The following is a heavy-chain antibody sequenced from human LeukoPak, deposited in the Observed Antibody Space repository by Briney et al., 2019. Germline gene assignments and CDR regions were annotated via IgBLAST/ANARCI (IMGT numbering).Heavy chain of an antibody. CDR1: GFTFSSYA. D-gene: IGHD2-15*01. Sequence: GRSLRLSCAASGFTFSSYAMHWVRQAPRQGLEWVAVISYDGSNKYYADSVKGRFTISRDNSKNTLYLQMNSLRAEDTAVYYCARGPIVVVAALEYAEYFQHWGQGTLVTVSS. V-gene: IGHV3-30-3*01. CDR2: ISYDGSNK. J-gene: IGHJ1*01. CDR3: ARGPIVVVAALEYAEYFQH.